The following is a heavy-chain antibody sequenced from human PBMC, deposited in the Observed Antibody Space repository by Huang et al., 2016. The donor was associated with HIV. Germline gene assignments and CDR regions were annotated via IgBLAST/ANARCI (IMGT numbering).Heavy chain of an antibody. CDR2: INHGGST. CDR1: GGSFSGYY. V-gene: IGHV4-34*01. J-gene: IGHJ5*02. Sequence: QVHLQQWGAGLLKPSETLSLTCAVYGGSFSGYYWNWLRQSPGKGLEWSGQINHGGSTKYNPSLGSRVTMSGDPSKKQFSLKVSSVSVADSAVYYCAREIMISFGGPFDPWGQGTLVIVSS. D-gene: IGHD3-16*01. CDR3: AREIMISFGGPFDP.